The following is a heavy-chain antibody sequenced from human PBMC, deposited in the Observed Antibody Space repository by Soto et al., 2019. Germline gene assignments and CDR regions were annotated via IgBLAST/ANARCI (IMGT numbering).Heavy chain of an antibody. CDR3: AREETAWPLAYGLDV. Sequence: GGSLRLSCAASGFTFSSYSIHWVRQAPGKGLEWVSAITRNSDIYYADSVKGQFTISRDNAQNSVSLQMNSLRAEDTAVYYCAREETAWPLAYGLDVWGQGTTVTVSS. D-gene: IGHD2-21*02. CDR2: ITRNSDI. CDR1: GFTFSSYS. V-gene: IGHV3-21*01. J-gene: IGHJ6*02.